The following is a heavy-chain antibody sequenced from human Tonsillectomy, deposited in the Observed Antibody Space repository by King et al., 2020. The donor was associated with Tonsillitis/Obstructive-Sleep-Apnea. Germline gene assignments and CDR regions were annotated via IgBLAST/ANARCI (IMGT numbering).Heavy chain of an antibody. Sequence: VQLVESGGGLVKPGGSLRLSCAASGLSFSDSYMSWIRQAPGKGLEWVSYISSSSTYTEYADSVKGRFTISRDNAKNSLYLQMNSLRAEDTAVYYCARVEEGAYAVSYYYYMAVWGKGTTVTVSS. V-gene: IGHV3-11*05. CDR3: ARVEEGAYAVSYYYYMAV. J-gene: IGHJ6*03. CDR2: ISSSSTYT. D-gene: IGHD5-12*01. CDR1: GLSFSDSY.